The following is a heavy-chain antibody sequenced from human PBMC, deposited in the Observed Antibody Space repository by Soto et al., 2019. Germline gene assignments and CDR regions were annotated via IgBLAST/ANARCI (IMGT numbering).Heavy chain of an antibody. CDR1: GGSISSYY. CDR3: ASNVDTAIAYYYYYGMDV. CDR2: IYYSVST. Sequence: SETLSLTCTASGGSISSYYWSWIRQPPGKGLEWIGYIYYSVSTNYNPSLKSRVTISVDTSKNQFSLKLSSVTAADTAVYYCASNVDTAIAYYYYYGMDVWGQGTTVTVSS. V-gene: IGHV4-59*01. D-gene: IGHD5-18*01. J-gene: IGHJ6*02.